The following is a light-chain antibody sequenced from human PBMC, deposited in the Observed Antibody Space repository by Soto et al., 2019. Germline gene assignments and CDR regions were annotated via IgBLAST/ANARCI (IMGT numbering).Light chain of an antibody. CDR3: QQYNNWPPIT. CDR1: QSVSNN. CDR2: GAS. J-gene: IGKJ5*01. V-gene: IGKV3D-15*01. Sequence: EIVLTQSRGNLSLAPGECASLSSRALQSVSNNYLAWYQQKPGQAPRLLIYGASNRATGIPARFSGSGSGTEFTLTISSLQSEDFAVYYCQQYNNWPPITFGQGTRLEIK.